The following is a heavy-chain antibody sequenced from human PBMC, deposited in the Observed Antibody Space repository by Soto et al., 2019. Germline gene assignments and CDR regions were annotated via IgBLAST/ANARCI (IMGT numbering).Heavy chain of an antibody. V-gene: IGHV4-31*03. CDR1: GGSISSGGYY. CDR3: AARIAVAGRYYYGMDV. CDR2: IYYSGST. Sequence: SETLSLTCTVSGGSISSGGYYWSWIRQHPGKGLEWIGYIYYSGSTYYNPSLKSRVTISVDTSKNQFSLKLSSVTAADTAVYYCAARIAVAGRYYYGMDVWGQGTTVTVSS. J-gene: IGHJ6*02. D-gene: IGHD6-19*01.